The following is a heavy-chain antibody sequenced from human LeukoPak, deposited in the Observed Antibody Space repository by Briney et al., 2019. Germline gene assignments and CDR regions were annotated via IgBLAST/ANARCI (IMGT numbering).Heavy chain of an antibody. J-gene: IGHJ5*02. CDR3: ARGYSSSWYFNWFDP. Sequence: TSETLSLTCTVSGGSISSSSYYWGWIRQRPGKGLEWIGSIYYSGSTYYNPSLKSRVTISVDTSKNQFSLKLTSVTAADTAVYYCARGYSSSWYFNWFDPRGQGTLVTVSS. V-gene: IGHV4-39*07. CDR2: IYYSGST. CDR1: GGSISSSSYY. D-gene: IGHD6-13*01.